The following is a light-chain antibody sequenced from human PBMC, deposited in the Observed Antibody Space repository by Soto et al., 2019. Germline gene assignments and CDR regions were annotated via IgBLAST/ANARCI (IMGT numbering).Light chain of an antibody. CDR1: ETVRTN. V-gene: IGKV3-15*01. CDR3: QQYYNWPAYT. CDR2: GAS. J-gene: IGKJ2*01. Sequence: IVMTQSPVTLSVSPGERVTLSCRASETVRTNLAWFQQKPGQTPRLLIFGASIRATGIPTRFTGSGSETEFAITIDSLQSEDLAVYYCQQYYNWPAYTFGQGNKLEI.